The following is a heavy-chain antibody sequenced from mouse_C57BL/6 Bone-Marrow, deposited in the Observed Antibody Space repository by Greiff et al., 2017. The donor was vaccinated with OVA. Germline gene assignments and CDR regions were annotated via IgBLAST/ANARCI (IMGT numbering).Heavy chain of an antibody. CDR3: ARGDFYGYDPAY. D-gene: IGHD2-2*01. J-gene: IGHJ2*01. CDR2: IYPRSGNT. CDR1: GYTFTSYG. V-gene: IGHV1-81*01. Sequence: VQLQQSGAELARPGASVKLSCKASGYTFTSYGISWVKQRTGQGLEWIGEIYPRSGNTYYNEKFKGKATLTADKSSSTAYMELRSLTSEDSAVYFCARGDFYGYDPAYWGQGTTLTVSS.